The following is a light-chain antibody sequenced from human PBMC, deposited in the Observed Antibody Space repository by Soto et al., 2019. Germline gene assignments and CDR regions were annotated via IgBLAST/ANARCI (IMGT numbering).Light chain of an antibody. V-gene: IGKV3-15*01. CDR1: QSVNSN. CDR2: AAS. CDR3: QQQSNALAWT. J-gene: IGKJ1*01. Sequence: EIVMTQAPATLSVSPGERATLSCRASQSVNSNLSWYQQQPGRAPRLLIYAASTRATASPARFSGSGSGTEDTLTISSLQADDLCDYECQQQSNALAWTYGQRPTA.